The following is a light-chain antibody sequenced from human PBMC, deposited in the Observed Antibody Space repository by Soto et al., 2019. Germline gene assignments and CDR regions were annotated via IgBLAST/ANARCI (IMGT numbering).Light chain of an antibody. J-gene: IGKJ3*01. CDR1: QSISSY. CDR2: AAS. V-gene: IGKV1-39*01. Sequence: DIQMTQSPSSLSASVGERVTITCRASQSISSYLNWYQQKPGKAPKLLIYAASSLQSGVPSRFSGSGSGNDSTLTISSLQPEDFATYYCQQRYSTPVTFGPGTKVDIK. CDR3: QQRYSTPVT.